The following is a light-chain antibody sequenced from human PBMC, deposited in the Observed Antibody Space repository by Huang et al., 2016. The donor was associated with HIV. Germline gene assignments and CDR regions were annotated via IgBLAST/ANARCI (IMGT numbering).Light chain of an antibody. CDR3: QQLNSYPEGFT. Sequence: IQLTQSPSSLSASVGDRVTITCRASQGISSYLAWYQLKPGKAPKLLIYAASTLQSGDPARLSGSGSGTDFTLTISSLQPEDFTTYYCQQLNSYPEGFTFGPGTKVDIK. CDR2: AAS. J-gene: IGKJ3*01. CDR1: QGISSY. V-gene: IGKV1-9*01.